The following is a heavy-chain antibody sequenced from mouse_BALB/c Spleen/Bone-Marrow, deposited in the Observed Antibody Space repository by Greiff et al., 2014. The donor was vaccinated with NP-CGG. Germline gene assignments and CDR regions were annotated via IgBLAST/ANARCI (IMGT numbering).Heavy chain of an antibody. V-gene: IGHV1-37*01. CDR2: INPYNGDT. D-gene: IGHD2-3*01. J-gene: IGHJ3*01. CDR3: GGQDGYYGGFAY. CDR1: GYSFTGYF. Sequence: EVNLVESGPELVKPGASVKISYKASGYSFTGYFMNWVKQSHGKSLEWIGRINPYNGDTFYNQKFKGKATLTVDKSSSTAHMELLSLTSEDSAVYYCGGQDGYYGGFAYWGQGTLVTVSA.